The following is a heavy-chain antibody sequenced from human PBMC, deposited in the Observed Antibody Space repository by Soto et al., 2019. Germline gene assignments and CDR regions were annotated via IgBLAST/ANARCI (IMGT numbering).Heavy chain of an antibody. CDR1: GGSISSYY. CDR3: ARVDSSSSYYYYGMDV. Sequence: QVQLQESGPGLVKPSETLSLTCTVYGGSISSYYWSWIRQPPGKVLEWIGYIYYSGSTNYNPSLKSRVTISVDTSKNQFSLKLSSVTAADTAVYYCARVDSSSSYYYYGMDVWGQGTTVTVSS. CDR2: IYYSGST. V-gene: IGHV4-59*01. J-gene: IGHJ6*02. D-gene: IGHD6-6*01.